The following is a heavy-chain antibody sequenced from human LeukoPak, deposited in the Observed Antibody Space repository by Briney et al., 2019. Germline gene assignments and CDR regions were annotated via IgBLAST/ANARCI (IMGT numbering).Heavy chain of an antibody. CDR2: IHTSGTT. D-gene: IGHD3-10*01. V-gene: IGHV4-4*07. CDR1: GGSMSNYY. Sequence: SETLSLTCIVSGGSMSNYYWIWIRQPPGKGLEWIGRIHTSGTTWYSPSLTSRVTISVDTSKNQFSLKLSSLTAADTAVYYCARSYSSGSYYSPFDPWGQGTLVTVSS. CDR3: ARSYSSGSYYSPFDP. J-gene: IGHJ5*02.